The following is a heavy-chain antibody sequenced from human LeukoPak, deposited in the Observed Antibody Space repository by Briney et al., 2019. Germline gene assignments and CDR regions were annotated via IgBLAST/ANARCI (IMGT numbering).Heavy chain of an antibody. V-gene: IGHV4-59*01. J-gene: IGHJ4*02. CDR2: IYYSGST. CDR3: ASVSPARYYSSTSCFFHY. CDR1: GGSSSSYY. Sequence: KPSETLSRTCTGSGGSSSSYYWSWIRQPPGKGLEWIVYIYYSGSTNYNPSLKRRVTRSVDTSKNQFSLKLRSVTAADTAVYYCASVSPARYYSSTSCFFHYWGQGTLVTVSS. D-gene: IGHD2-2*01.